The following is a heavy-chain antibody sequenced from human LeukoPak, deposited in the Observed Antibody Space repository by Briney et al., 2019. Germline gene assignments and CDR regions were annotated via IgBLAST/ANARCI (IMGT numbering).Heavy chain of an antibody. CDR1: GFTFGDYA. V-gene: IGHV3-49*04. Sequence: GGSLRLSCTASGFTFGDYAMSWVRQAPGKGLEWVGFIRSKAYGGTTEYAASVKGRFTISRDDSKSIAYLQMNSLKTEDTAVYYCTRSYGSYYFDYWGQGTLVTVSS. D-gene: IGHD3-10*01. CDR2: IRSKAYGGTT. CDR3: TRSYGSYYFDY. J-gene: IGHJ4*02.